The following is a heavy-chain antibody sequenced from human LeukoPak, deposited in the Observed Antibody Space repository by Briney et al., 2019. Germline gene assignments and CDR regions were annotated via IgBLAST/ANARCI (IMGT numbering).Heavy chain of an antibody. CDR2: IWYDGSDQ. V-gene: IGHV3-33*01. Sequence: PGRSLRLSCVASGFVFSSHGMNWVRQAPGKGLEWLTVIWYDGSDQYYADSVKGRFTISRDNSKNALYLQMNSLRAEDTAVYYCARDYGDYGNDDAFDIWGQGTMVTVSS. D-gene: IGHD4-17*01. J-gene: IGHJ3*02. CDR1: GFVFSSHG. CDR3: ARDYGDYGNDDAFDI.